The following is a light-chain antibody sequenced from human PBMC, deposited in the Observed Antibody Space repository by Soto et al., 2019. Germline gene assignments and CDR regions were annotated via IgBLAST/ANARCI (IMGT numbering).Light chain of an antibody. CDR1: QTVISNS. CDR2: GAS. CDR3: QLYGGSPKT. Sequence: EIVLTQSPGTVSRSRLELGTLCCMASQTVISNSLAWYQQKPGQPPRLLIHGASTRAPGIPDRFSGSRSGTDFTLTISRLEPEDFAVYYCQLYGGSPKTFGQGTKVDIK. J-gene: IGKJ1*01. V-gene: IGKV3-20*01.